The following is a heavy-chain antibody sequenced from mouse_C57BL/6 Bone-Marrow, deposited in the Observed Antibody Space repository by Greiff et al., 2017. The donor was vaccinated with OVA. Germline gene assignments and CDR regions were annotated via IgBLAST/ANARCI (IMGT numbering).Heavy chain of an antibody. J-gene: IGHJ4*01. D-gene: IGHD2-1*01. CDR1: GFTFSDYG. Sequence: EVKLVESGGGLVKPGGSLKLSCAASGFTFSDYGMHWVRQAPEKGLEWVAYISSGSSTIYYAETVKGRFTISRDNAKNTLYLQMNSLRSEDTAMYYCTRSVLPRDWGQGTSVTVSS. CDR2: ISSGSSTI. V-gene: IGHV5-17*03. CDR3: TRSVLPRD.